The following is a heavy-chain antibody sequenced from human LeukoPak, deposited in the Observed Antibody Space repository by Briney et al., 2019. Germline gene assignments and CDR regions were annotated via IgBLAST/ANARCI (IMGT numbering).Heavy chain of an antibody. J-gene: IGHJ4*02. D-gene: IGHD1-26*01. Sequence: ASVKVSCKASGYTFTDYYIHWVRQAPGQGLEWMAWINPKSGGTKYAQKFQGRVTMTRDTSINTAYMELSRLRSDDTAVYYCVTLGATNFDYWGQGTLVTVSS. CDR1: GYTFTDYY. V-gene: IGHV1-2*02. CDR2: INPKSGGT. CDR3: VTLGATNFDY.